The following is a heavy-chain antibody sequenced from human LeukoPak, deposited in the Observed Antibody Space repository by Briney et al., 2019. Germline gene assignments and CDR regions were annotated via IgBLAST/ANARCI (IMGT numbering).Heavy chain of an antibody. CDR2: IDPGDSDT. V-gene: IGHV5-51*01. CDR3: ARERYSSSWSGSLDY. Sequence: GEALKISCKGSGYSFTTYWIGWVRQMPGKGLEWMGAIDPGDSDTRYSPSFQGHVTISADKAISTAYLQWSSLKASDTAMYYCARERYSSSWSGSLDYWGQGTLVTVSS. J-gene: IGHJ4*02. D-gene: IGHD6-13*01. CDR1: GYSFTTYW.